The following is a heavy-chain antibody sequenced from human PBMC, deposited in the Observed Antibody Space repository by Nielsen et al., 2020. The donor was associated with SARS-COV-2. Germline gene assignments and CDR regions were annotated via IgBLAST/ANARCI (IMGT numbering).Heavy chain of an antibody. Sequence: ASVKVSCKASGYTFTSYYIHWVRQAPGHGLEWMGVINPSGGRTTYAQKFQGRVTITADKSTSTAYMELSSLRSEDTAVYYCTREGQQQLLPDYWGQGTLVTVSS. CDR2: INPSGGRT. V-gene: IGHV1-46*01. D-gene: IGHD6-13*01. CDR3: TREGQQQLLPDY. J-gene: IGHJ4*02. CDR1: GYTFTSYY.